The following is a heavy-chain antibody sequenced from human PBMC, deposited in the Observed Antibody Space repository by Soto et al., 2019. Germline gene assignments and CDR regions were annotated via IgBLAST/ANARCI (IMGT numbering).Heavy chain of an antibody. Sequence: SETLSLTCTVSGGSISSGGYYWSWIRQHPGKGLEWIGYIYYSGSTYYNPSLKSRVTISVDTSKNQFSLKLSSVIAADTAVYYCARGGGIVVVTAPYDRWGQGTLVTVSS. D-gene: IGHD2-21*02. CDR1: GGSISSGGYY. CDR3: ARGGGIVVVTAPYDR. V-gene: IGHV4-31*03. CDR2: IYYSGST. J-gene: IGHJ5*02.